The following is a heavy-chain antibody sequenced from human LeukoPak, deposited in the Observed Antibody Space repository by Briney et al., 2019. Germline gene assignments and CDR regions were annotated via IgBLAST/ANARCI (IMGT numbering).Heavy chain of an antibody. J-gene: IGHJ4*02. Sequence: PGGSLRLSCAASGFTFNNYAMSWVRQAPGKGLEWVSAISISGSSTYYADSVRGRFTISRDNSKNTVSLQMNSLRAEDTAVYYCAKDRPLRFLENGGQGTLVTVSS. CDR1: GFTFNNYA. CDR2: ISISGSST. D-gene: IGHD3-3*01. CDR3: AKDRPLRFLEN. V-gene: IGHV3-23*01.